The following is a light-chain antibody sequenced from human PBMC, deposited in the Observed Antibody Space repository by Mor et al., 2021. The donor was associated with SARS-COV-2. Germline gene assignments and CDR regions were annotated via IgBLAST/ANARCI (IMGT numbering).Light chain of an antibody. V-gene: IGLV1-40*01. J-gene: IGLJ3*02. CDR3: QSYDSSLSGWV. CDR2: CKT. Sequence: GTPPKKHNDCKTKRPTRVPDPLSGAKSGTSASLAITGLQAEDEADYYCQSYDSSLSGWVFGGGTKLTVL.